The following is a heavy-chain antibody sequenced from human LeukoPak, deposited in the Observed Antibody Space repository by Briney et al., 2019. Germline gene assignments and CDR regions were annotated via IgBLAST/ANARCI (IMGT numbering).Heavy chain of an antibody. V-gene: IGHV4-34*01. CDR3: ARGGGAPGPWFGY. J-gene: IGHJ4*02. Sequence: PSETLSLTCAVYGGSFSGYYWSWIRQPPGKGLEWIGEINHSGSTNYNPSLKSRVTISVDTSKNQFSLKLSSVTAADTAVYYCARGGGAPGPWFGYWGQGTLVTVSS. D-gene: IGHD3-16*01. CDR1: GGSFSGYY. CDR2: INHSGST.